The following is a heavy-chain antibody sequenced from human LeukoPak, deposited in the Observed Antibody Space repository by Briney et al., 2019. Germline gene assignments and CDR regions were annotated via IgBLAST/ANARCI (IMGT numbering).Heavy chain of an antibody. CDR2: IYYSGST. Sequence: SETLSLTRTVSGGSISSYYWSWIRQPPGKGLEWIGYIYYSGSTNYNPSLKSRVTISVDTSKNQFSLKLSSVTAADTAVYYCARTVSFPNWFDPWGQGTLVTVSS. CDR3: ARTVSFPNWFDP. CDR1: GGSISSYY. J-gene: IGHJ5*02. D-gene: IGHD3-16*02. V-gene: IGHV4-59*12.